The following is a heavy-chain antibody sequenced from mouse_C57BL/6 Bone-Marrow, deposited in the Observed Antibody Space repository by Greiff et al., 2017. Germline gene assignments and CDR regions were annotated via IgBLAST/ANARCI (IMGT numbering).Heavy chain of an antibody. CDR2: INPYNGGT. D-gene: IGHD3-2*01. CDR1: GYTFTDYY. CDR3: ARGGTARAMDY. V-gene: IGHV1-19*01. Sequence: EVKLQESGPVLVKPGASVKMSCKASGYTFTDYYMNWVKQSHGKSLEWIGVINPYNGGTSYNQKFKGKATLTVDKSSSTAYMELNSLTSEDSAVYYCARGGTARAMDYWGQGTSVTVSS. J-gene: IGHJ4*01.